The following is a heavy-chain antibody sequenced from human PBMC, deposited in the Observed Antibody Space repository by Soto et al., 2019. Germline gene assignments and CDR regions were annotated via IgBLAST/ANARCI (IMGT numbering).Heavy chain of an antibody. CDR3: ATVDPFRYDSSGYYYFDY. D-gene: IGHD3-22*01. Sequence: GASVKVSCKVSGYTLTELSMHWVRQAPGKGLEWMGGFDPEDGETIYAQKFQGRVTMTEDTSTDTAYMELSSLRSEDTAVYYCATVDPFRYDSSGYYYFDYWGQGTLVTVSS. J-gene: IGHJ4*02. CDR2: FDPEDGET. V-gene: IGHV1-24*01. CDR1: GYTLTELS.